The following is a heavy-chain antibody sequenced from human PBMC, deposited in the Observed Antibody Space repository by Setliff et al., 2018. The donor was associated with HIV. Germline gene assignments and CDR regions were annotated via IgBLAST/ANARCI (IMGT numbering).Heavy chain of an antibody. Sequence: ASVKVSCKASGDAFTDYYIHWVRQAPGQGLEWMGWINPNSGGTNYAQKFQGRVNMTRDTSISTAYMDLSRLRSDDTAVYYCARRVPPIPSGDLDYWGQGTLVTVS. D-gene: IGHD4-17*01. CDR2: INPNSGGT. CDR1: GDAFTDYY. CDR3: ARRVPPIPSGDLDY. V-gene: IGHV1-2*02. J-gene: IGHJ4*02.